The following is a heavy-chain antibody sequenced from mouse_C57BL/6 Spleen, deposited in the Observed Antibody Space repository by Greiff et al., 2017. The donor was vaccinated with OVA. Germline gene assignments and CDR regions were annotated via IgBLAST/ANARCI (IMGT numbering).Heavy chain of an antibody. CDR3: AREGYYGSRVNYYAMDY. CDR2: IYPRDGST. Sequence: VHLVESDAELVKPGASVKISCKVSGYTFTDHTIHWMKQRPEQGLEWIGYIYPRDGSTKYNEKFKGKATLTADKSSSTAYMQLNSLTSEDSAVYFCAREGYYGSRVNYYAMDYWGQGTSVTVSS. CDR1: GYTFTDHT. J-gene: IGHJ4*01. V-gene: IGHV1-78*01. D-gene: IGHD1-1*01.